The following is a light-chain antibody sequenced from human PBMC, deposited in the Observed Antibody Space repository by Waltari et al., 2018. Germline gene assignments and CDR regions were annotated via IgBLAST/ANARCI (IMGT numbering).Light chain of an antibody. J-gene: IGKJ3*01. Sequence: DIVMTQSPDSLAVSLGERATINCKSSLSVAYTSVNKNCLAWYQQKPGQPPKTLIYWASTRESGGPERCRGSGSGTDFTLTISSLQAEDVAVYYCQQYNNPTAFTFGPGTKVDIK. CDR3: QQYNNPTAFT. CDR2: WAS. V-gene: IGKV4-1*01. CDR1: LSVAYTSVNKNC.